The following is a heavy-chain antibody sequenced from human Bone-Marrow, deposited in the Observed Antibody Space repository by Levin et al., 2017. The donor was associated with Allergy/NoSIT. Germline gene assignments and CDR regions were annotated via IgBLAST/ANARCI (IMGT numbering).Heavy chain of an antibody. CDR1: GYTFTSYY. CDR2: INPSGGST. D-gene: IGHD2-2*01. CDR3: ARDLGGYQLPRPGYFDY. J-gene: IGHJ4*02. V-gene: IGHV1-46*01. Sequence: ASVKVSCKASGYTFTSYYMHWVRQAPGQGLEWMGIINPSGGSTSYAQKFQGRVTMTRDTSTSTVYMELSSLRSEDTAVYYCARDLGGYQLPRPGYFDYWGQGTLVTVSS.